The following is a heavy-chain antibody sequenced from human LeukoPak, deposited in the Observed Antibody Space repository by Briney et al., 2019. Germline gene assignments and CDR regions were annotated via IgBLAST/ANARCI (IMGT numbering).Heavy chain of an antibody. J-gene: IGHJ4*02. D-gene: IGHD3-3*01. CDR1: GGSFSGYY. CDR3: ARGPGNFWSGGRVY. CDR2: INHSGST. Sequence: PSETLSLTCAVYGGSFSGYYWSWIRQPPGKGLEWIGEINHSGSTNYNRSVKSRVTISVDTSKNQFSLKLSSVTAADTAVYYCARGPGNFWSGGRVYWAQGTLVTVSS. V-gene: IGHV4-34*01.